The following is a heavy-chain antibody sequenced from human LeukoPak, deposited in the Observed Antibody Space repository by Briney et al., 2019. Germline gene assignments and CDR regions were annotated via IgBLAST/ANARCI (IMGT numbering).Heavy chain of an antibody. V-gene: IGHV3-49*04. CDR3: ARDQVYYDFWSAY. D-gene: IGHD3-3*01. CDR1: GFTFGDYS. Sequence: PGRSLRLSCTGSGFTFGDYSMNWVRQVPGKGLEWVAFIRSKAHGGTTEYAASVKGRFTFSRDDSRSVAYLQMNNLRTEDTAVYYCARDQVYYDFWSAYWGQGTLVTVSS. J-gene: IGHJ4*02. CDR2: IRSKAHGGTT.